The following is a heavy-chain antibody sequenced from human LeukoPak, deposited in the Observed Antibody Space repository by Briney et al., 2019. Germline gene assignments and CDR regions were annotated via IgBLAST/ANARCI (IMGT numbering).Heavy chain of an antibody. V-gene: IGHV3-7*04. Sequence: GGSLRLSCVASGFPFSSYWMTWVRQAPGKGLEWVANIKQDGSKKSYVDSVRGRFTISRDNAKNSLYLQMNSLRAEDTAIYYCTRVGYIDEGIDYWGQETLVTVSS. J-gene: IGHJ4*02. D-gene: IGHD5-24*01. CDR3: TRVGYIDEGIDY. CDR1: GFPFSSYW. CDR2: IKQDGSKK.